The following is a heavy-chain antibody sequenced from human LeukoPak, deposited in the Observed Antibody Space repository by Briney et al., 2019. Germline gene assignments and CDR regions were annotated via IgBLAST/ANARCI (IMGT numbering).Heavy chain of an antibody. V-gene: IGHV4-4*07. CDR3: ARHKRHGSGRQVDAVDI. J-gene: IGHJ3*02. CDR1: GGSISSYY. CDR2: IYTSGST. Sequence: PSETLSLTCTVSGGSISSYYWSWIRQPAGKGLEWIGRIYTSGSTNYNPSLKSRVTMSVDTSKNQFSLKLSSATAADTGVYYCARHKRHGSGRQVDAVDIWGQGTMVTVSS. D-gene: IGHD3-10*01.